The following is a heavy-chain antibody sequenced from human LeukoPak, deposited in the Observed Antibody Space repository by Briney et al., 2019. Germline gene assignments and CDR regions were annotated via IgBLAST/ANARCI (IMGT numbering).Heavy chain of an antibody. Sequence: GGSLRLSCAASGFTVSSNYMSWVRQAPGKGLEWVSVIYSGGSTYYADSVKGRFTISRDNSKNTLYLQMNSLRAEDTVVYYCARGGLAYDILTGYQPFDYWGQGTLVTVSS. CDR1: GFTVSSNY. J-gene: IGHJ4*02. CDR3: ARGGLAYDILTGYQPFDY. D-gene: IGHD3-9*01. CDR2: IYSGGST. V-gene: IGHV3-53*01.